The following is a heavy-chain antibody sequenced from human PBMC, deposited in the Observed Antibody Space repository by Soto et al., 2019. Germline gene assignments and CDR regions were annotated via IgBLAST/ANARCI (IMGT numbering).Heavy chain of an antibody. J-gene: IGHJ2*01. V-gene: IGHV3-33*01. CDR1: GFTFSTYG. CDR3: ARDTNWGYWYFDL. CDR2: ILYDGSNK. D-gene: IGHD7-27*01. Sequence: QVQLVESGGGVVQPGMSLRLSCAASGFTFSTYGMHWVRQAPGKGLEWVAVILYDGSNKYYADSVKGRFTIARDNSKNTLYLQMNSLRAEDTAVYYCARDTNWGYWYFDLWGRGTLVTVSS.